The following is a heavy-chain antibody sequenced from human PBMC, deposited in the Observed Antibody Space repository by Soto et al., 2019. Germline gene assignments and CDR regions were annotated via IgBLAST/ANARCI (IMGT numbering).Heavy chain of an antibody. CDR2: ISDKGRT. J-gene: IGHJ4*02. Sequence: QVHLQESGPGLVKSSETLSLSCTVSGDSVTRTSFYWTWVRQSPGGGLEWIGEISDKGRTSYSPSLKSRLTISLDPSRNQFSLSLTSVTVDDTAVYYCARQKGSGWYYYDSWGRGSLVTVSS. V-gene: IGHV4-61*01. D-gene: IGHD6-19*01. CDR1: GDSVTRTSFY. CDR3: ARQKGSGWYYYDS.